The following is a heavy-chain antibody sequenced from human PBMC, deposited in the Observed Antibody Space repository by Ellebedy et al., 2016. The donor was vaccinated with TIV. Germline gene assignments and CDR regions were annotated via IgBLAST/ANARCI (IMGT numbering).Heavy chain of an antibody. Sequence: MPSETLSLTCSVSGESITRYFWNWVRQPPGKGPEWIGYKHFSGRSNYNPSLEGRATISLDASKNHFSLRLDSVTAADTAVYYCARLRRVAMAGSYGYHSMDVWGQGTTVTVSS. D-gene: IGHD6-19*01. CDR1: GESITRYF. CDR2: KHFSGRS. J-gene: IGHJ6*02. CDR3: ARLRRVAMAGSYGYHSMDV. V-gene: IGHV4-59*08.